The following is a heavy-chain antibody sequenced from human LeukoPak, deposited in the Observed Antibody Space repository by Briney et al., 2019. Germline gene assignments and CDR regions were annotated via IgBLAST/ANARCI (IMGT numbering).Heavy chain of an antibody. Sequence: GGSLRLSCAASGFTFSSYAMSWVRQAPGKGLEWVSAISGSGGSTYYADSVKGRFTISRDNSKNTVYLQMNSLRAEDTAVYYCARGGYAHYYGMDVWGQGTTVTVSS. J-gene: IGHJ6*02. V-gene: IGHV3-23*01. CDR3: ARGGYAHYYGMDV. CDR2: ISGSGGST. CDR1: GFTFSSYA. D-gene: IGHD5-18*01.